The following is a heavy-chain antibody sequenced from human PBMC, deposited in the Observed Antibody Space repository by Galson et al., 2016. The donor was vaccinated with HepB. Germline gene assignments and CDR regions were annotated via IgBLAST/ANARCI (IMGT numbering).Heavy chain of an antibody. Sequence: SLRLSCAASGFRFSSYAMHWVRQAPGKGLEWVAMISSDGSDGYYADSVKGRFSISRDNSKDTLFLQMNSLRAEDTALYYCAKDAGSSVSYYYFDYWGQGTLVTVSS. D-gene: IGHD2-2*01. CDR1: GFRFSSYA. CDR2: ISSDGSDG. V-gene: IGHV3-30*18. CDR3: AKDAGSSVSYYYFDY. J-gene: IGHJ4*02.